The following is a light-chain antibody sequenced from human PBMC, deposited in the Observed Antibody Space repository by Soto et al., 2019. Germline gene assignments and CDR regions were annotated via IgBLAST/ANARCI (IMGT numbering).Light chain of an antibody. CDR2: SNN. V-gene: IGLV1-44*01. Sequence: QSVLTQPPSASGTPGQRVPISCSGSSSNIGSNNVNWYQQLPGTAPKLRIYSNNQRPSGVPDRFSGSKSGTSASLAISGLQSEDEADYYCAAWDDSLNVLFGGGTKLTVL. CDR1: SSNIGSNN. J-gene: IGLJ2*01. CDR3: AAWDDSLNVL.